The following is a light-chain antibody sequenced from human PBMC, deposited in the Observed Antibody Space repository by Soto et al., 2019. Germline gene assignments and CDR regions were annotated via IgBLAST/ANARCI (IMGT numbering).Light chain of an antibody. CDR1: QSVSSIN. J-gene: IGKJ1*01. V-gene: IGKV3-20*01. CDR3: QQYGSSRWS. Sequence: EIVLTQSPGTLSLSPGERATLSCRASQSVSSINLAWYQQKPGQAPRLLIYGASSRATGIPDRFSGSGSGTDFTLTISRLEPGDFAVYYCQQYGSSRWSFGQGTKVAI. CDR2: GAS.